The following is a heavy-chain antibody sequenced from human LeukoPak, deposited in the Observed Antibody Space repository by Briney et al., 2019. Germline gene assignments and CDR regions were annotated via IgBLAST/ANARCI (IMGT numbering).Heavy chain of an antibody. CDR1: GYTFTSYG. D-gene: IGHD2-2*01. CDR3: ARDGVGCSSTSCPRYYYYYGMDV. V-gene: IGHV1-18*04. CDR2: ISAYNGNT. J-gene: IGHJ6*04. Sequence: ASVKVSCKASGYTFTSYGISWVRQASGQGLEWMGWISAYNGNTNYAQKLQGRVTMTTGTSTSTAYMELRSLRSDDTAVYYCARDGVGCSSTSCPRYYYYYGMDVWGKGTTVTVSS.